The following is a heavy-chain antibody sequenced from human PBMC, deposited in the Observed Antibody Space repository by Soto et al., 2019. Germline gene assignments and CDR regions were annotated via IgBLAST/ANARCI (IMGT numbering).Heavy chain of an antibody. CDR3: ARFRWLSEYDILTGYYSFAQ. V-gene: IGHV4-61*03. CDR2: TSNSGSA. Sequence: ETLSLTCTVSGVSVNSGTDYWTWIRQPPGKGLEWIGYTSNSGSAKYNPSLKSRVTITTDTSTDHFSLKLTSVTAADTAVYYCARFRWLSEYDILTGYYSFAQWGRGTLVTVSS. D-gene: IGHD3-9*01. CDR1: GVSVNSGTDY. J-gene: IGHJ4*02.